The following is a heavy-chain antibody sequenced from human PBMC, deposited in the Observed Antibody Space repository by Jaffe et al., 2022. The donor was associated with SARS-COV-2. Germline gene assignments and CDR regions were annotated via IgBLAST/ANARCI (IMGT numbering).Heavy chain of an antibody. Sequence: QVQLVESGGGVVQPGRSLRLSCAASGFSFSSHAMYWVRQAPGKGLERVAGLSYDGKNKYYADSVKGRFTISRDNSKNTLYLQMNSLRAEDTAVYYCARDSWGFDYWGQGALVSISS. J-gene: IGHJ4*02. CDR2: LSYDGKNK. V-gene: IGHV3-30*04. CDR3: ARDSWGFDY. D-gene: IGHD7-27*01. CDR1: GFSFSSHA.